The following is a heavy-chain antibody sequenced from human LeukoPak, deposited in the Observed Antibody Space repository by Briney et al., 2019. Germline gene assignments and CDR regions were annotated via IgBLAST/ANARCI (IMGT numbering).Heavy chain of an antibody. CDR1: GDSISSYY. D-gene: IGHD6-6*01. V-gene: IGHV4-59*01. Sequence: SETLSLICTVSGDSISSYYWSWIRQPPGKGLEWIGYIYYSGSTNYNPSLKSRVTISVDTSKNQFSLKLSSVTAADTAVYYCARDLRGGSSFDYWGQGTLVTVSS. CDR3: ARDLRGGSSFDY. J-gene: IGHJ4*02. CDR2: IYYSGST.